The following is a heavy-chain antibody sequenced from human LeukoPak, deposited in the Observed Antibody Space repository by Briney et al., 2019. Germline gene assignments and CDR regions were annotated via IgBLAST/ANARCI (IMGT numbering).Heavy chain of an antibody. V-gene: IGHV3-21*01. CDR3: ARGGTVTTNNWFDP. CDR1: GFTFSSYS. D-gene: IGHD4-17*01. J-gene: IGHJ5*02. CDR2: ISSSSSYI. Sequence: GGLRLSCAASGFTFSSYSMNWVRQAPGKGLEWVSSISSSSSYIYYADSVKGRFTISRDNAKNSLYLQMNSLRAEDTAVYYCARGGTVTTNNWFDPWGQGTLVTVSS.